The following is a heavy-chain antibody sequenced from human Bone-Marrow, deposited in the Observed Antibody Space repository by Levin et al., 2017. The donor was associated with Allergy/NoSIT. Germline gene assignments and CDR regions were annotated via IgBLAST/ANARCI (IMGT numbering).Heavy chain of an antibody. CDR1: GYSLSEIS. CDR2: FDPETSQR. CDR3: ATGAVLAANETAPPPLYYYYYMDV. V-gene: IGHV1-24*01. J-gene: IGHJ6*03. D-gene: IGHD6-25*01. Sequence: GESLKISCKVSGYSLSEISVQWVRQAPGKGLEWMGGFDPETSQRIYAQKFQGRLTLTDDTSAGTAYMELSSLRSDDTAVYYCATGAVLAANETAPPPLYYYYYMDVWGKGTTVTVSS.